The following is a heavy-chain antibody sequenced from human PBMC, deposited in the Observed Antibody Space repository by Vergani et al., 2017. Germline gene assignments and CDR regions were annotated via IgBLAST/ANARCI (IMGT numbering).Heavy chain of an antibody. V-gene: IGHV3-23*01. Sequence: EVQLLESGGSLKQPGGSVRLSCAASGFTFSTYAMHWVRQAPGKGLEWVSALTGGGGSTYYADSFKGRVIISRDKSRDTLYLQMNSLRPEDTATYYCVKDAGSYENCFDSWGQGTLVTVSS. CDR3: VKDAGSYENCFDS. J-gene: IGHJ5*01. CDR2: LTGGGGST. D-gene: IGHD1-26*01. CDR1: GFTFSTYA.